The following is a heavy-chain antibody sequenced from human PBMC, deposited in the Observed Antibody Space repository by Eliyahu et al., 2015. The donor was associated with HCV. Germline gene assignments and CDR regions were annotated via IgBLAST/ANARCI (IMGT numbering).Heavy chain of an antibody. Sequence: EVQLLESGGALAQPGXSLRXSCAASGFTFSRNAMSWLRQAPGKGLEWVSNIGGSDGRTYYPSSVEGRFTISRDNSKNMLYLQMNSLRAEDTAVYYCAVLHDYEHFRFWGQGTPVTVSS. J-gene: IGHJ1*01. V-gene: IGHV3-23*01. D-gene: IGHD4-17*01. CDR2: IGGSDGRT. CDR3: AVLHDYEHFRF. CDR1: GFTFSRNA.